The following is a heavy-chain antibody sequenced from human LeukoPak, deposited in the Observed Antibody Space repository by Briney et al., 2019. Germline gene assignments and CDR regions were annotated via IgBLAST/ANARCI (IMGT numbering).Heavy chain of an antibody. CDR3: AKGSQQWLVQPLDYFDY. D-gene: IGHD6-19*01. CDR2: ISGSGGST. CDR1: GFTFSSYA. Sequence: GGSLRLPCAASGFTFSSYAMSWVRQAPGKGLEWVSAISGSGGSTYYADSVKGRFTISRDNSKNTLYLQMNSLRAEDTAVYYCAKGSQQWLVQPLDYFDYWGQGTLVSVSS. J-gene: IGHJ4*02. V-gene: IGHV3-23*01.